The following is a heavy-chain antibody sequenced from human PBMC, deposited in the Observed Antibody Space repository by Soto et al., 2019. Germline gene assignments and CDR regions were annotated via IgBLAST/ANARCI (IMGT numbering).Heavy chain of an antibody. D-gene: IGHD3-22*01. V-gene: IGHV1-69*13. CDR3: ARKTYYYYSSASETAFDI. J-gene: IGHJ3*02. CDR2: IIPICGTA. CDR1: RAAFGSYA. Sequence: SVKLIWKSSRAAFGSYAMSCVQQAPGQGRAWIGGIIPICGTANYAQKFKGRVTITADECTSTAYMELSSLRSEDTAVYYCARKTYYYYSSASETAFDIGGQGTMVTVSS.